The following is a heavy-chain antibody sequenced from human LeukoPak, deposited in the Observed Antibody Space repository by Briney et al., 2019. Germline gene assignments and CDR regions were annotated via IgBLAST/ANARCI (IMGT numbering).Heavy chain of an antibody. Sequence: PGGSLRLSCAASGFTFSDHYMDWVRQAAGKGLEWVGRTRNKANSYTTEYAASVKGRFTISRDDSKNSLYLQMNSLKTEDTAVYYCARVLGYSGYDLAYWGQGTLVTVSS. CDR3: ARVLGYSGYDLAY. CDR2: TRNKANSYTT. D-gene: IGHD5-12*01. J-gene: IGHJ4*02. V-gene: IGHV3-72*01. CDR1: GFTFSDHY.